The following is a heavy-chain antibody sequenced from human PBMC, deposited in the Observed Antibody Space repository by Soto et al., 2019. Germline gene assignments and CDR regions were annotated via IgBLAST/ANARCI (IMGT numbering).Heavy chain of an antibody. CDR1: RFTFSNAW. Sequence: GGSLRLSCAASRFTFSNAWMTWVRQAPGKGLEWVGRIKSKTDGGTTDYAAPVKDRFTISRDDSTNTVYLQMNSLKNEDTAVYYCTVDWVNTGYWGQGSLVTVAS. CDR3: TVDWVNTGY. J-gene: IGHJ4*02. V-gene: IGHV3-15*01. D-gene: IGHD3-22*01. CDR2: IKSKTDGGTT.